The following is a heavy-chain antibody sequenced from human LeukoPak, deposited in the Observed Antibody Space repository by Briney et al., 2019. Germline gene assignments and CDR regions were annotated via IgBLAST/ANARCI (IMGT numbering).Heavy chain of an antibody. Sequence: GASVKVSCKASGYTFTNYYIHWVRQAPGQGLEWMGIINPSGGSTSYAQKFQGRVIMTRDTSTSTVYMELSSLRSEDTAVYYCARDGGDGYNTDWGQGTRVTVSS. J-gene: IGHJ4*02. CDR2: INPSGGST. CDR1: GYTFTNYY. V-gene: IGHV1-46*01. D-gene: IGHD5-24*01. CDR3: ARDGGDGYNTD.